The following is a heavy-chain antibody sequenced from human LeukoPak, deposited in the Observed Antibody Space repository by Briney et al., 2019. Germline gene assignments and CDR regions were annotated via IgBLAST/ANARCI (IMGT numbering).Heavy chain of an antibody. CDR1: GGSISSSSFY. CDR3: ARGMATTYFDY. Sequence: PSETLSLTCTVSGGSISSSSFYWGWIRQPPGKGLEWIGSIYYSGNTYYNSSLKSRVTISLDTSKKQFSLKLSSVTAADTAVYYCARGMATTYFDYWGQGALVTVSS. V-gene: IGHV4-39*07. CDR2: IYYSGNT. D-gene: IGHD5-24*01. J-gene: IGHJ4*02.